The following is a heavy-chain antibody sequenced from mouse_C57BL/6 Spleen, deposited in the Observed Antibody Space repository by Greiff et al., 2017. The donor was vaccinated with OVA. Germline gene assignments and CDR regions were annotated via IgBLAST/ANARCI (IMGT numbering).Heavy chain of an antibody. D-gene: IGHD1-1*01. V-gene: IGHV1-53*01. Sequence: VQLQQPGTELVKPGASVKLSCKASGYTFTSYWMHWVKQRPGQGLEWIGNINPSNGGTNYNEKFKSKATLTVDKSSSTAYMQLSSLTSEDSAVYYCAREGDFDYGSSYPYYYAMDYWGQGTSVTVSS. J-gene: IGHJ4*01. CDR1: GYTFTSYW. CDR3: AREGDFDYGSSYPYYYAMDY. CDR2: INPSNGGT.